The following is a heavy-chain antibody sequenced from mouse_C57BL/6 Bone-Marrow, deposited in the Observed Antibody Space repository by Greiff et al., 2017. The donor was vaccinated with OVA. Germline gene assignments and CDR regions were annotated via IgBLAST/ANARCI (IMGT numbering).Heavy chain of an antibody. CDR2: INPSSGYT. Sequence: QVQLQQSGAELARPGASVKMSCKASGYTFTSYTMHWVKQRPGQGLEWIGYINPSSGYTKYNQKFKDKATLTADKSSSTAYMQLSSLTSEDSAVYYCAREGDLLWPRAWFAYWGQGTLVTVSA. V-gene: IGHV1-4*01. CDR1: GYTFTSYT. J-gene: IGHJ3*01. CDR3: AREGDLLWPRAWFAY. D-gene: IGHD1-1*02.